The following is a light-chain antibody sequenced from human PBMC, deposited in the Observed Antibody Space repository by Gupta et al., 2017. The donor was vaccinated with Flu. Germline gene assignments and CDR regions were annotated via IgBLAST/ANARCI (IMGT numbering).Light chain of an antibody. CDR3: RQALQTPRT. J-gene: IGKJ1*01. Sequence: IVMTHSPLSLPVTPGEPASISCRSSQSLLHSNGYNYLDWYLQKPGQSPQLLIYLGSNRASGVPDRFSGSGSGTDFTLKISRVEAEDVGVYYCRQALQTPRTFGQGTKVEIK. CDR1: QSLLHSNGYNY. CDR2: LGS. V-gene: IGKV2-28*01.